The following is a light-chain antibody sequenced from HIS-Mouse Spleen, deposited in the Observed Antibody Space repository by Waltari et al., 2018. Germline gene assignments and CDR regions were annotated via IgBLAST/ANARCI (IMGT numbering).Light chain of an antibody. CDR2: EDS. V-gene: IGLV3-10*01. CDR1: ALPKKY. J-gene: IGLJ2*01. CDR3: YSTDSSGNHRV. Sequence: SYELTQPPSVSVSPGQTASITCSGDALPKKYAYWYQQKSGQAPVLVMYEDSKRPSGIPERFSGSSSGTMATLTISGAQVEDEADYYCYSTDSSGNHRVFGGGTKLTVL.